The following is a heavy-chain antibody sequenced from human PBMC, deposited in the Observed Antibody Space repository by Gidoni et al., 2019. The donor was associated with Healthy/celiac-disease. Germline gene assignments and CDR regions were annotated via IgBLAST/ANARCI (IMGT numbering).Heavy chain of an antibody. CDR2: INHSGRT. D-gene: IGHD6-13*01. CDR1: GGSFSGYY. V-gene: IGHV4-34*01. J-gene: IGHJ4*02. Sequence: QVQLQQWGAGLLKPSETLSLTCAVYGGSFSGYYWSWIRQPPGKGLEGIEEINHSGRTNYNPPLKSRVTISVDTSKNQFSLKLSSVTAADTAGYYCARQPAYSSSRPPFDYWGQGTLVTVSS. CDR3: ARQPAYSSSRPPFDY.